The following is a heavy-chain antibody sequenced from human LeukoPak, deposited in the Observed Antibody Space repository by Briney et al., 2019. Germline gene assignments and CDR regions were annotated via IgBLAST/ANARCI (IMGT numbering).Heavy chain of an antibody. CDR3: ARVNPQRPDCSSTSCFVDAFDI. V-gene: IGHV3-64*01. Sequence: GGSLRLSCAASGFTFISYPMHWVRQPPGKGLEYVSAISGNGDTTWYGNSARGRFTISRDNAKNSLSLQMNSLRAEDTAVYYCARVNPQRPDCSSTSCFVDAFDIWGQGTMVTVSS. J-gene: IGHJ3*02. CDR2: ISGNGDTT. CDR1: GFTFISYP. D-gene: IGHD2-2*01.